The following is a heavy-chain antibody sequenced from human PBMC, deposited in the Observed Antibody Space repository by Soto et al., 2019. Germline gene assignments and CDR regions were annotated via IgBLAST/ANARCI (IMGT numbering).Heavy chain of an antibody. D-gene: IGHD4-17*01. V-gene: IGHV3-72*01. J-gene: IGHJ4*02. CDR2: TRNKANSYTT. CDR3: ARTMSYGDYDY. Sequence: GESLKISCAASGFTFSDHYMDWVRQAPGKGLEWVGRTRNKANSYTTEYAASVKGRFTISRDDSKNSLYLQMNSLKTEDTAVYYCARTMSYGDYDYWGQGTLVTVSS. CDR1: GFTFSDHY.